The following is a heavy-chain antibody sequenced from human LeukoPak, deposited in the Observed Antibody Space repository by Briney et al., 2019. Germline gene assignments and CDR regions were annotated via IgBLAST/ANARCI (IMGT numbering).Heavy chain of an antibody. V-gene: IGHV3-23*01. Sequence: GGSLRLSCAASGFTFSSYAMSWVRQAPGKGLEWVSAISGSGGSTYYADSVKGRFTISRDNSKNTLYPQMNSLRAEDTAVYYCAKDTGYSSSRNDYWGQGTLVTVSS. CDR1: GFTFSSYA. CDR3: AKDTGYSSSRNDY. J-gene: IGHJ4*02. CDR2: ISGSGGST. D-gene: IGHD6-13*01.